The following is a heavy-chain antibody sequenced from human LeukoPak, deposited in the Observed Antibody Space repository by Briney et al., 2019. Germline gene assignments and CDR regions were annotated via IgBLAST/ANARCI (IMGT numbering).Heavy chain of an antibody. D-gene: IGHD1-26*01. V-gene: IGHV3-7*01. CDR1: LGSHW. CDR3: ATFTPSGSYYKGDY. J-gene: IGHJ4*02. Sequence: GGSLRLSCVGALGSHWMGWVRQAPGKGLEWVANIKEDGSQKYYMDSVKGRFTISRDNAKNSLYLQMNSLRAEDTAVYYCATFTPSGSYYKGDYWGQGTLVTVSS. CDR2: IKEDGSQK.